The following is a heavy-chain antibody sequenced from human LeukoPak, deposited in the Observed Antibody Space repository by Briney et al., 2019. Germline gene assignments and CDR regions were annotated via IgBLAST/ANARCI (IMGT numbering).Heavy chain of an antibody. CDR1: GGSISSGSYY. V-gene: IGHV4-61*02. J-gene: IGHJ4*02. CDR2: IYTSGST. Sequence: SETLSLTCTVSGGSISSGSYYWSWIRQPAGKGLEWIGRIYTSGSTNYNPSLKSRVTISVDTSKNQFSLKLSSVTAADTAVYYCARQGITVAAPLDYWGQGTLVTVSS. D-gene: IGHD6-19*01. CDR3: ARQGITVAAPLDY.